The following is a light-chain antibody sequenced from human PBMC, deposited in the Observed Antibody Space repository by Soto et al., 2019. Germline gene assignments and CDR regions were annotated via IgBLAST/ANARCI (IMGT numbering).Light chain of an antibody. CDR1: QVISTS. J-gene: IGKJ5*01. CDR3: QQLFDSPIT. CDR2: AAS. V-gene: IGKV1-9*01. Sequence: DIQLTQSPYFLSPSIGERVTITCRASQVISTSLAWYQLKPGKAPKLLIYAASTLESGVPSRFSATVSGTEFSLTITRLQPEDFATYYCQQLFDSPITFGQGTRLDIK.